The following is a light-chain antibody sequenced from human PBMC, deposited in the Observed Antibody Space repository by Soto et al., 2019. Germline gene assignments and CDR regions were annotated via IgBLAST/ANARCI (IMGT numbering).Light chain of an antibody. J-gene: IGKJ5*01. CDR1: QGIRND. CDR2: AAS. V-gene: IGKV1-6*01. Sequence: AIQMTQSPSSLSASVGDRVTITCRASQGIRNDLAWYQQKPGKAPNLLIYAASSLQIGVPSRFSGSGSGTDFTLTISSLQPEDFAVYFCQQRSIWPPITFGQGTRLEIK. CDR3: QQRSIWPPIT.